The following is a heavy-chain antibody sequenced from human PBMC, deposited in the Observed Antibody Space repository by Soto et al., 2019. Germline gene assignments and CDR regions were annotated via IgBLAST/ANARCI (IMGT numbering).Heavy chain of an antibody. CDR2: ISGSGGST. Sequence: EVQLLASGGGLVQPGGSLRLSCAASGFTFTSYGMSWVRQAPGKGLEWVSAISGSGGSTYYADSVKGRFTISRDNSKNTLYLQMNSLRAEDTAVYYCARVNGYSSGWFDYWGQGTLVTVSS. V-gene: IGHV3-23*01. CDR1: GFTFTSYG. J-gene: IGHJ4*02. D-gene: IGHD6-19*01. CDR3: ARVNGYSSGWFDY.